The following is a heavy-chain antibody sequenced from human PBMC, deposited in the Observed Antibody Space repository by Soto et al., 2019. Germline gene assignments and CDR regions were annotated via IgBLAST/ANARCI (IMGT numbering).Heavy chain of an antibody. V-gene: IGHV3-7*03. D-gene: IGHD6-13*01. J-gene: IGHJ3*02. CDR3: AKAKDSRAGAFDI. Sequence: GGSLRLSCAGSGFTFSGYWMTWVRQPPGKGLEWVASINQDGTQKFYVDSVKGRFTVSRDNAKNTLFLQMISLRAEDTAVYYCAKAKDSRAGAFDIWGQGTMVTVSS. CDR1: GFTFSGYW. CDR2: INQDGTQK.